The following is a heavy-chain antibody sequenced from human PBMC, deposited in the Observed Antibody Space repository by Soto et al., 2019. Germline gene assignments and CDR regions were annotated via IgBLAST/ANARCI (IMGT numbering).Heavy chain of an antibody. J-gene: IGHJ6*02. V-gene: IGHV6-1*01. CDR2: TYYRSKWYN. CDR1: GDSVSSNSAA. D-gene: IGHD3-3*01. Sequence: PSQTLSLTCAISGDSVSSNSAARNWIRQSPSRGLEWLGRTYYRSKWYNDYAVSVKSRITINPDTSKNQFSLQLNSVTPEDTAVYYCARDKFYDFWSGYSSDYYYYGMDVWGQGTTVTVSS. CDR3: ARDKFYDFWSGYSSDYYYYGMDV.